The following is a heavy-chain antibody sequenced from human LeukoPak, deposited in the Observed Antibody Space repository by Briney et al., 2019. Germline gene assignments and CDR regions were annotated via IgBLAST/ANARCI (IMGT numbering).Heavy chain of an antibody. CDR1: GFTFSDYY. Sequence: GGSLRLSCAASGFTFSDYYMSWIRPAPGKGLEWVSYISSSGSTIYYADSVKGRFTISRDNAKNSLYLQMNSLRAEDTAVYYCARVLLWFGEPMAFDYWGQGTLVTVSS. V-gene: IGHV3-11*04. D-gene: IGHD3-10*01. CDR3: ARVLLWFGEPMAFDY. J-gene: IGHJ4*02. CDR2: ISSSGSTI.